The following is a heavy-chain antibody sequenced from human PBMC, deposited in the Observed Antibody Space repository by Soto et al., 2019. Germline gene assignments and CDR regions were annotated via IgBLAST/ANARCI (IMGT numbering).Heavy chain of an antibody. D-gene: IGHD5-12*01. Sequence: GGSLRLSCAASGFSFNSYAMHWVRQAPGRGLEWVAVISFDGRNKYYADSVKGRFTISRDNSKNTLYLQMNSLRAEDTAVFYRARDRSSSGYDYGDFWGQGTLVTVSS. CDR1: GFSFNSYA. V-gene: IGHV3-30*04. J-gene: IGHJ4*02. CDR3: ARDRSSSGYDYGDF. CDR2: ISFDGRNK.